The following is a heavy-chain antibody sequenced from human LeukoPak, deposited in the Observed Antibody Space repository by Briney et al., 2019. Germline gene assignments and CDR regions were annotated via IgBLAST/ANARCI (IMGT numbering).Heavy chain of an antibody. D-gene: IGHD1-26*01. CDR1: GFTFSSYA. V-gene: IGHV3-30-3*01. CDR3: ARGERGSYFDY. J-gene: IGHJ4*02. CDR2: ISYDGSNK. Sequence: GGSLRLSCAASGFTFSSYAMHWVRQAPGKGLEWVAVISYDGSNKYYADSVKGRFTISRDNSKNTLYLQMNSLRAEDTAVYYCARGERGSYFDYWGQGTLVTVS.